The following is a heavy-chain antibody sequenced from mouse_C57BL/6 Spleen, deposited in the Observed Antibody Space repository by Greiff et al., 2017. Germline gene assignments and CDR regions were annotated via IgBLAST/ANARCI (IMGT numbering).Heavy chain of an antibody. CDR1: GFTFSDYG. CDR2: ISSGSSTI. CDR3: ARLYYAVFDY. Sequence: VQVVESGGGLVKPGGSLKLSCAASGFTFSDYGMHWVRQAPEKGLEWVAYISSGSSTIYYADTVKGRFTISRDNAKNTLFLQMTSLRSEDTSMYYCARLYYAVFDYWGQGTTLTVSS. J-gene: IGHJ2*01. V-gene: IGHV5-17*01. D-gene: IGHD2-1*01.